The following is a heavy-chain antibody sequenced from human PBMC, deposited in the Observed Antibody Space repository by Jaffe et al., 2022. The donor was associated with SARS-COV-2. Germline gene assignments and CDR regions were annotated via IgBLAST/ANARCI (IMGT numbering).Heavy chain of an antibody. Sequence: EVQLVESGGGLVKPGGSLRLSCAASGFTFSTYSMNWVRQAPGKGLEWVSSISSSGNYIYYADSVKGRFTISRDNAQNSLYLQMNRLRAEDTAVYYCARHGGAYYNYYYMDVWGIGTTVTVSS. J-gene: IGHJ6*03. CDR2: ISSSGNYI. CDR3: ARHGGAYYNYYYMDV. D-gene: IGHD3-10*01. CDR1: GFTFSTYS. V-gene: IGHV3-21*01.